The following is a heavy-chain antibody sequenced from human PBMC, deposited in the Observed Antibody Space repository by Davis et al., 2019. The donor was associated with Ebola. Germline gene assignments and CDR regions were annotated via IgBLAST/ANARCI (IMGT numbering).Heavy chain of an antibody. CDR3: ARGSRFFVVVVAATPGWFDP. J-gene: IGHJ5*02. CDR2: IIHSGST. V-gene: IGHV4-34*01. CDR1: GGSFSGYY. Sequence: SETLSLTCAVYGGSFSGYYWSWIRQPPGKGLEWIGEIIHSGSTNYNPSLKSRVTISVDTSKNQFSLKLSSVTAADTAVYYCARGSRFFVVVVAATPGWFDPWGQGTLVTVSS. D-gene: IGHD2-15*01.